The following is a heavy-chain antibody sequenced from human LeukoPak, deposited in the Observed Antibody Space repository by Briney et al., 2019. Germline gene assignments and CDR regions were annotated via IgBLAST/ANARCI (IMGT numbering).Heavy chain of an antibody. D-gene: IGHD5-18*01. V-gene: IGHV1-69*13. J-gene: IGHJ4*02. CDR1: GYTFTSYD. CDR2: IIPIFGTA. CDR3: ARPDEDRGYSYGYNY. Sequence: SVKVSCKASGYTFTSYDINWVRQATGQGLEWMGGIIPIFGTANYAQKFQGRVTITADESTSTAYMELSSLRSEDTAVYYCARPDEDRGYSYGYNYWGQGTLVTVSS.